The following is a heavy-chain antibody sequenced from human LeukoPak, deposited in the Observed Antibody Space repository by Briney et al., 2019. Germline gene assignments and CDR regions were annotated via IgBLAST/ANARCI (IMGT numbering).Heavy chain of an antibody. CDR3: TRDGRYCSSTSCSWYYYYYGMDV. J-gene: IGHJ6*02. Sequence: GGSLRLSCAASGFTFSSYGMHWVRQAPGKGLEWVAVIWYDGSNKYYADSVKGRFTISRDNSKNTLYLQMNSLRAEDTAVYYCTRDGRYCSSTSCSWYYYYYGMDVWGQGTTVTVSS. V-gene: IGHV3-33*01. D-gene: IGHD2-2*01. CDR2: IWYDGSNK. CDR1: GFTFSSYG.